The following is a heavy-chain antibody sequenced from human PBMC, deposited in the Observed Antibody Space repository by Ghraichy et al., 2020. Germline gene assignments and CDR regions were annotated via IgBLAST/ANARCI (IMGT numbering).Heavy chain of an antibody. CDR3: AKTGDSGCFYDY. J-gene: IGHJ4*02. CDR2: ITWNSAST. V-gene: IGHV3-23*01. CDR1: GFTFSGYA. D-gene: IGHD6-19*01. Sequence: GESLNISCAASGFTFSGYAMSWVRQAPGKGLEWVSTITWNSASTRYADAVKGRSTISRDNYKNAVYLQVTSLREDDTAVYFCAKTGDSGCFYDYWGRGTLVTVSS.